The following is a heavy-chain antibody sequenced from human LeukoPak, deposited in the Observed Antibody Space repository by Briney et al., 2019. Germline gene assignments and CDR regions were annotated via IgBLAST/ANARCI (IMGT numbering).Heavy chain of an antibody. CDR3: ARHGIETYYYGSGSYPANWFDP. V-gene: IGHV4-39*01. J-gene: IGHJ5*02. CDR1: GGSISSSSYY. CDR2: IYYSGST. D-gene: IGHD3-10*01. Sequence: PSETLSLTCTVSGGSISSSSYYWGWIRQPPGKGLEWIGSIYYSGSTYYNPSLKSRVTISVDTSKNQFSLKLSSVTAADTAVYYCARHGIETYYYGSGSYPANWFDPWGQGTLVTVSS.